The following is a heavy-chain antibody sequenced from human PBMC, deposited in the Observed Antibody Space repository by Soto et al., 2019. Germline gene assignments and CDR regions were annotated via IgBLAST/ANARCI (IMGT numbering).Heavy chain of an antibody. CDR3: ARDGYNPYWFAT. V-gene: IGHV3-53*01. CDR2: IYSGGNT. D-gene: IGHD5-12*01. Sequence: SLRLSCAASGLTVSNNYMSWVRQAPGKGLELVSIIYSGGNTYYADSVKGRFTISRDNSKNTLYLQMNSLRAEDTAVYYCARDGYNPYWFATWGQGTLVT. CDR1: GLTVSNNY. J-gene: IGHJ5*02.